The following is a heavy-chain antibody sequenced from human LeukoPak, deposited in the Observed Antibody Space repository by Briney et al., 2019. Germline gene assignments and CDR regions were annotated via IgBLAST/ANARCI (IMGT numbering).Heavy chain of an antibody. CDR3: ARGCRDKKCYIHY. Sequence: GRSLRLSCVASGFTVSINYMNWVRQAPGRWLEWVSVFYSGGSTYYADSVKSRFTISRDNSKNTLYLQMNSVRVEDTAVYYCARGCRDKKCYIHYWGQGTLVTVSS. V-gene: IGHV3-53*01. CDR2: FYSGGST. CDR1: GFTVSINY. J-gene: IGHJ4*02. D-gene: IGHD2-21*01.